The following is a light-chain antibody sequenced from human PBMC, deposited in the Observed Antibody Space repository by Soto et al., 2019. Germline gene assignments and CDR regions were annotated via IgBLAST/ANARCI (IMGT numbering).Light chain of an antibody. CDR2: DAS. CDR3: QQYGSYSRT. CDR1: QNIRSR. V-gene: IGKV1-5*01. J-gene: IGKJ1*01. Sequence: DFQITQSPSTLSASVGDRVTITCRASQNIRSRLAWFQQKPGKAPKLLIYDASSLESGVPQRFSGSGSATEFTLSINSLQPDDFATYYCQQYGSYSRTFGQGTKVDI.